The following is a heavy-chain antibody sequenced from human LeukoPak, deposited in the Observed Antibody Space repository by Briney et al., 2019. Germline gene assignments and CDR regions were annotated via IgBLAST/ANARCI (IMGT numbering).Heavy chain of an antibody. Sequence: GGSLRLSCAVSGFTSSSFAMNWVRQAPGKGLEWVSAISGNGGSTYYADFVKGRFTISRDSSKNTLFLQMNTLRAEDTAIYYCAKDRTVGASYWYFDLWGRGTLVTVSS. CDR1: GFTSSSFA. V-gene: IGHV3-23*01. CDR2: ISGNGGST. D-gene: IGHD1-26*01. CDR3: AKDRTVGASYWYFDL. J-gene: IGHJ2*01.